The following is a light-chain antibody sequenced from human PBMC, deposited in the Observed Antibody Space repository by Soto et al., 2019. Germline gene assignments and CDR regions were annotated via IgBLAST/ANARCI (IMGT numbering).Light chain of an antibody. CDR3: SLSNRDVRV. J-gene: IGLJ3*02. CDR2: TTS. V-gene: IGLV7-43*01. CDR1: TGAVTSGYY. Sequence: QAVVTQEPSLTVSPGETVTLTCASSTGAVTSGYYPNWFQQKPGQPPRPLIHTTSNKYSWTPARFSGSRLGGKAALTLSRVQYEDEAGSYCSLSNRDVRVFGGGTKLTVL.